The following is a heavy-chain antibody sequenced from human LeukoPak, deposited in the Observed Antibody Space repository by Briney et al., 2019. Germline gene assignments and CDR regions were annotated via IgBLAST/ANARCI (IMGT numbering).Heavy chain of an antibody. CDR3: ARGSYYGSGTPGDI. CDR1: GGSISSYY. V-gene: IGHV4-59*01. CDR2: IYYSGST. Sequence: PSETLSLTCTVSGGSISSYYWSWIRQPPGKGLEWIGYIYYSGSTNYNPSLKSRVTISVDTSKNQFSLKLSSVTAANTAVYYCARGSYYGSGTPGDIWGQGTMVTVSS. D-gene: IGHD3-10*01. J-gene: IGHJ3*02.